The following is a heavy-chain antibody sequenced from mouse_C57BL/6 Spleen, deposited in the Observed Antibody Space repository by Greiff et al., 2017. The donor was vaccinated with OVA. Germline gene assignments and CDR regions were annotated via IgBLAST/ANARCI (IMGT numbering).Heavy chain of an antibody. J-gene: IGHJ2*01. V-gene: IGHV1-80*01. CDR2: IYPGDGDT. Sequence: QVQLQQSGAELVKPGASVKISCKASGFAFSSYWMNWVKQRPGKGLEGIGQIYPGDGDTNYKGKFKGKATLTADKSSSTAYMQLSSLTSEDSAVYFCARGGANWVHFDYWGQGTTLTVSS. D-gene: IGHD4-1*01. CDR1: GFAFSSYW. CDR3: ARGGANWVHFDY.